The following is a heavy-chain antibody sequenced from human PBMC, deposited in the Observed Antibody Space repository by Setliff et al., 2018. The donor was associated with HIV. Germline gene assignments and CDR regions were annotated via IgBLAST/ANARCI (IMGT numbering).Heavy chain of an antibody. CDR1: GFTFSRYA. D-gene: IGHD3-22*01. J-gene: IGHJ4*02. CDR2: ISGSGGSP. CDR3: AKDLVYYDSSGDLDY. V-gene: IGHV3-23*01. Sequence: GGSLRLSCAASGFTFSRYAMNWVRQAPGKGLEWVSSISGSGGSPYYADSVKGRFTISRDNSKNTLYLQMNSLRAEDTAVYYCAKDLVYYDSSGDLDYWGQGTLVTVSS.